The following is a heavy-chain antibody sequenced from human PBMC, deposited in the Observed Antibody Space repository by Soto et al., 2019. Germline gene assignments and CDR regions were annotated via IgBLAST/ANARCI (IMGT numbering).Heavy chain of an antibody. J-gene: IGHJ4*02. Sequence: QLQLQESGSGVVKTSETLSLTCTVSGASISYGGFSWSWIRQSPGKDLEWIGYISHLENTYLHPSFKSRLTMSIDRTRNQFSLKLSSVTAADMAVYYCARGGGYDSFDYWGQGVLVTVSS. CDR3: ARGGGYDSFDY. D-gene: IGHD5-12*01. CDR2: ISHLENT. V-gene: IGHV4-30-2*06. CDR1: GASISYGGFS.